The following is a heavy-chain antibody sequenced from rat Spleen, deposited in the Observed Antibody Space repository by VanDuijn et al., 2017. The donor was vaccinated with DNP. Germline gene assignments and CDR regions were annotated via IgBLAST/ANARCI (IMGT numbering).Heavy chain of an antibody. CDR1: AYSITTNY. CDR2: ISYSGST. V-gene: IGHV3-1*01. CDR3: TRRSYYSPLNFDY. Sequence: EVQLQESGPGLVKPSQSLSLTCSVTAYSITTNYWGWIRKFPGNKMEWVGHISYSGSTSYNPSLKSRISITRDTSKNQFFLHLNSVTTEDTATYYCTRRSYYSPLNFDYWGQGIMVTVSS. J-gene: IGHJ2*01. D-gene: IGHD1-1*01.